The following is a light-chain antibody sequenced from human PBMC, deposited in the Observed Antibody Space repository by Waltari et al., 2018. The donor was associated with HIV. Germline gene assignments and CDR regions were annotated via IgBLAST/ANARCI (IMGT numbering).Light chain of an antibody. Sequence: SSELTQDPAVSVALGQTARITCQGYTLRKYSANCYQQKPGQAPVVVMYGKDNRPSGIPARFSGSSSGNTGTLTITGAQAEDEADYYCDSRDSNDIHHVFGTGTKVT. CDR3: DSRDSNDIHHV. CDR1: TLRKYS. V-gene: IGLV3-19*01. CDR2: GKD. J-gene: IGLJ1*01.